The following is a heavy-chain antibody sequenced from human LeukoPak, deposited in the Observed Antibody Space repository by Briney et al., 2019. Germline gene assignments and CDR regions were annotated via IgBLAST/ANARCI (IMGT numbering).Heavy chain of an antibody. V-gene: IGHV3-66*02. D-gene: IGHD3-3*01. Sequence: PGGSLRLSCAASGFTVSSNYMSWVRQAPGKGLEWVSVIYSGGSTYYADSVKGRFTISRDNSKNTLYLQMNSLRAEDTAVYYCARSRDFWSGYYAFDYWGQGTPVTVSS. J-gene: IGHJ4*02. CDR2: IYSGGST. CDR3: ARSRDFWSGYYAFDY. CDR1: GFTVSSNY.